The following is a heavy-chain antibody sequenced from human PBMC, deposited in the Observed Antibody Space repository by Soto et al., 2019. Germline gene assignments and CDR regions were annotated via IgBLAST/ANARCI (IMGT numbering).Heavy chain of an antibody. D-gene: IGHD3-16*01. CDR2: VIPIFGTT. CDR3: ARSRPQVSVFPGVIPGGALDV. CDR1: GGALSSSG. Sequence: QVQLVQSGAEMKKPGSSVRVSCKASGGALSSSGITWVRQAPGQGLEWVAGVIPIFGTTKNAPKFQGRATVSADDSTGTAYRELSSLTSEDTAVYFCARSRPQVSVFPGVIPGGALDVWGQGTLVTASS. V-gene: IGHV1-69*01. J-gene: IGHJ3*01.